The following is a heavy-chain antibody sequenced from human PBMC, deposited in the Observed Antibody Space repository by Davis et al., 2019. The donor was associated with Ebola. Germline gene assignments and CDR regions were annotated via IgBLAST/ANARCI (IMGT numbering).Heavy chain of an antibody. CDR2: ITSSGGST. Sequence: PGGSLRLSCAASGFTFSSYAMTWARQVPGKGLEWVSAITSSGGSTYYGDSVKGRFTISRDNSKNTLYLQMNSLRVDDTAVYYCAKGGSGWPSDYSYGLDVWGKGTTVTVSS. V-gene: IGHV3-23*01. D-gene: IGHD6-19*01. CDR1: GFTFSSYA. CDR3: AKGGSGWPSDYSYGLDV. J-gene: IGHJ6*04.